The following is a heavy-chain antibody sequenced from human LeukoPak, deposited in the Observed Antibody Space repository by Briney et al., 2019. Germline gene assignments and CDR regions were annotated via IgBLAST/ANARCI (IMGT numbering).Heavy chain of an antibody. CDR2: ISSSGGST. Sequence: GGSLRLSCAASGFTFSNAWMSWVRQAPGRGLEWVSAISSSGGSTSFADSVKGRFTISRDNSKNTLSLQMNSLRAEDTAVYYCAKMGSAWLDHFDICGQKSLVTVSS. CDR3: AKMGSAWLDHFDI. V-gene: IGHV3-23*01. D-gene: IGHD6-19*01. J-gene: IGHJ4*03. CDR1: GFTFSNAW.